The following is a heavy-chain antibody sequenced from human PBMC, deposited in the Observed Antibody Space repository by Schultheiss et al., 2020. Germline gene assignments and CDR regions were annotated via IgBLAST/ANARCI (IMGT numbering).Heavy chain of an antibody. V-gene: IGHV3-23*01. CDR1: GFTVSSNY. J-gene: IGHJ5*02. CDR2: ISGSGGST. CDR3: AKERAVAGTRNWFDP. Sequence: GGSLRLSCAASGFTVSSNYMSWVRQAPGKGLEWVSAISGSGGSTYYADSVKGRFTISRDNSKNTLYLQMNSLRAEDTAVYYCAKERAVAGTRNWFDPWGQGTLVTVSS. D-gene: IGHD6-19*01.